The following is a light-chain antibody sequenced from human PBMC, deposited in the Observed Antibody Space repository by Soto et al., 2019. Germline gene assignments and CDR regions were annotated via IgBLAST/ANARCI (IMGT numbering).Light chain of an antibody. CDR3: ATWDDILNGQV. J-gene: IGLJ2*01. CDR2: YDD. Sequence: QSVLTQPPSVSEAPRQRVTISCSGSRPNIGNNAVSWYQQLPGKAPKLLIYYDDLVPSGVSDRFSGSKSGTSASLAISGLQSEDEADYYCATWDDILNGQVFGGGTQLTVL. CDR1: RPNIGNNA. V-gene: IGLV1-36*01.